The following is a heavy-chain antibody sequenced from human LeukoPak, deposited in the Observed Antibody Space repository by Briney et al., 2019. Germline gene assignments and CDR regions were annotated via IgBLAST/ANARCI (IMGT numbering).Heavy chain of an antibody. CDR3: ASGGTAVVMALTYYFDT. J-gene: IGHJ4*02. CDR1: GYSISSGYY. D-gene: IGHD3-22*01. CDR2: IYHTGST. V-gene: IGHV4-38-2*01. Sequence: ASETLSLTCAVSGYSISSGYYWGWIRQPPGKGLEWIGSIYHTGSTYYNPSLQSRVTISLDSPKNQFPLKLTSVTAADTAVYYCASGGTAVVMALTYYFDTWGQGTPVTVSS.